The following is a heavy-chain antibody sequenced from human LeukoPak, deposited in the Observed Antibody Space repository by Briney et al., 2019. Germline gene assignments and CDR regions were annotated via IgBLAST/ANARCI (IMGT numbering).Heavy chain of an antibody. CDR2: ISYDGSNK. V-gene: IGHV3-30*03. CDR3: ARGLSDY. CDR1: GSTFSSYG. Sequence: GGSLRLSCAASGSTFSSYGMHWVRQAPGKGLEWVAVISYDGSNKYYADSVKGRFTISRDNSKNTLYLQMNSLRAEDTAVYYCARGLSDYWGQGTLVTVSS. D-gene: IGHD4/OR15-4a*01. J-gene: IGHJ4*02.